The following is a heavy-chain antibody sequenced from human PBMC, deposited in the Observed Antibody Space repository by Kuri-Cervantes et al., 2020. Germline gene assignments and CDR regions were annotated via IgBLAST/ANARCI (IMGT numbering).Heavy chain of an antibody. CDR3: ARGIQLWSTHFDY. D-gene: IGHD5-18*01. Sequence: LRLSCAASGFTFDDYAMHWVRQAPGKGLEWIGYIYHSGSTYYNPSLKSRVTISVDRSKNQFSLKLSSVTAADTAVYYCARGIQLWSTHFDYWGQGTLVTVSS. J-gene: IGHJ4*02. CDR1: GFTFDDYA. CDR2: IYHSGST. V-gene: IGHV4-30-2*01.